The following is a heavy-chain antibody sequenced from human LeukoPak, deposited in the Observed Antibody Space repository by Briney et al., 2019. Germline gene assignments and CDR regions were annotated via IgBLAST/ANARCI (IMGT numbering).Heavy chain of an antibody. J-gene: IGHJ3*02. D-gene: IGHD6-13*01. CDR1: GGSISSYY. CDR2: IYYSGST. V-gene: IGHV4-59*01. Sequence: SSETLSLTCTVSGGSISSYYWSWIRQPPGKGLEWIGYIYYSGSTNYNPSLKSRVTISVDTSKNQFSLKLSSVTAADTAVYYCANSSRCHTSSKGAFDIWGQGTMVTVSS. CDR3: ANSSRCHTSSKGAFDI.